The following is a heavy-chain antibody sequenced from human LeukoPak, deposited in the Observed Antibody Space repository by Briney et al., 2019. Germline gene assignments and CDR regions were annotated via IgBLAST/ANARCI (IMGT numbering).Heavy chain of an antibody. CDR3: AKGLRNGDYGDF. CDR1: GLTFSSYA. V-gene: IGHV3-23*01. J-gene: IGHJ4*02. CDR2: ISGSGGST. D-gene: IGHD4-17*01. Sequence: GGSLRLSCAASGLTFSSYAMSWVRQAPGKGLEWVSGISGSGGSTKYADSVKGRFTISRDNSKNTLYLQMNSLRAEDTAVYYCAKGLRNGDYGDFRGQGTLVTVSS.